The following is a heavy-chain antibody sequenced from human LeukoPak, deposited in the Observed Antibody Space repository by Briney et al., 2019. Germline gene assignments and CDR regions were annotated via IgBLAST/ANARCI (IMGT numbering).Heavy chain of an antibody. CDR2: IYYTGST. CDR3: ASVRRGFGDLSKYYSYYYMDV. V-gene: IGHV4-39*01. D-gene: IGHD3-10*01. Sequence: SETLSLTCTVSGASISSSSYYWGWIRQPPGKGLEWIGSIYYTGSTYYNPSLKSRVTISVDTSQSQFSLKLSSVTAADTAVYYCASVRRGFGDLSKYYSYYYMDVWGNGTTVTISS. CDR1: GASISSSSYY. J-gene: IGHJ6*03.